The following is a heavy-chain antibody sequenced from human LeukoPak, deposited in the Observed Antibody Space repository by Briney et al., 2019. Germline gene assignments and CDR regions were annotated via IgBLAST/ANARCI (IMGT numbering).Heavy chain of an antibody. CDR2: IYTGGGT. CDR3: ARVDVDTAMAVDY. CDR1: GFIVSSNY. J-gene: IGHJ4*02. D-gene: IGHD5-18*01. V-gene: IGHV3-53*05. Sequence: PGESLRLSCAASGFIVSSNYVSWVRQAPGKGLEWVSLIYTGGGTYYADSVKGRFTISRDNSKNTLYLQMNSLRAEDTAVYYCARVDVDTAMAVDYWGQGTLVTVSS.